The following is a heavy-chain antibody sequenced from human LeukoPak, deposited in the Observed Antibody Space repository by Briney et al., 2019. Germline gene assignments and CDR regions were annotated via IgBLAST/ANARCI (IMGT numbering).Heavy chain of an antibody. J-gene: IGHJ4*02. D-gene: IGHD3-9*01. CDR2: ISGSGDTT. Sequence: PGGTLRLSCAASGFIFSNYGMNWVRQSPGKGLGWVSSISGSGDTTNYADSMKGRFTISRDKSKNMLYLQMNSLRAEDTAVYYCARGPYYDILTGYDYWGQGTLVTVSS. V-gene: IGHV3-23*01. CDR1: GFIFSNYG. CDR3: ARGPYYDILTGYDY.